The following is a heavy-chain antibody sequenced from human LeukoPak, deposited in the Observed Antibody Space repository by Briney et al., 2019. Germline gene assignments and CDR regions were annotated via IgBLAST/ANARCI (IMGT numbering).Heavy chain of an antibody. CDR3: ARDGGLSNWFDP. CDR1: GGSTNSYY. Sequence: SETLSLTCSVSGGSTNSYYWSWIRQSGGKGLEWIGRIYSSGSTVYNPSLNSRLTMSIDTSKNQFSLTLKSVTAADTAVYYCARDGGLSNWFDPWGQGTLVTVSS. D-gene: IGHD6-25*01. V-gene: IGHV4-4*07. CDR2: IYSSGST. J-gene: IGHJ5*02.